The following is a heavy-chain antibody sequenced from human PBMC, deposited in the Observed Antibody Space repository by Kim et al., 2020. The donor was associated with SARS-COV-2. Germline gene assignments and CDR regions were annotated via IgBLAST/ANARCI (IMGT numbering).Heavy chain of an antibody. CDR1: GFSFSSRG. Sequence: GGSLRLSCAASGFSFSSRGIHWVRQAPGKGLEWVAFISNDGTYKNYADSVKGRFTNSRDNSKNTVNLQMNSLRVEDTAVYYCARAREKSFDYWGQGTLVTVSS. V-gene: IGHV3-30*03. J-gene: IGHJ4*02. CDR3: ARAREKSFDY. CDR2: ISNDGTYK.